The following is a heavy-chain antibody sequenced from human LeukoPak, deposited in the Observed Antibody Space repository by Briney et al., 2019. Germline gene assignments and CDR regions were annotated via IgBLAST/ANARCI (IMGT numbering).Heavy chain of an antibody. D-gene: IGHD4-17*01. CDR3: ARGRYGDYERYFDY. Sequence: PSETLSLTCTVSGGSISSYYWSWIRQPPGKGLEWIGYFHYSGSSNYNPSLKSRVTISVDPSKNQFSLKLSSVTAADTAVYSCARGRYGDYERYFDYWGQGTLVTVSS. V-gene: IGHV4-59*12. CDR2: FHYSGSS. J-gene: IGHJ4*02. CDR1: GGSISSYY.